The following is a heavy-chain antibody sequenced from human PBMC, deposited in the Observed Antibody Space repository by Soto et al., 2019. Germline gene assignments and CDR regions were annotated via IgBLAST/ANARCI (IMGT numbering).Heavy chain of an antibody. CDR3: ARLTGYSYGWFDY. CDR1: GGSISSYS. CDR2: IYYSGST. Sequence: PDTLALTWTASGGSISSYSWSWIRQPPGKGLEWIGYIYYSGSTNYNPSLKSRVTISVDTSKNQFSLKLSSVTAADTAVYYCARLTGYSYGWFDYWGQGTLVTVSS. V-gene: IGHV4-59*01. J-gene: IGHJ5*01. D-gene: IGHD5-18*01.